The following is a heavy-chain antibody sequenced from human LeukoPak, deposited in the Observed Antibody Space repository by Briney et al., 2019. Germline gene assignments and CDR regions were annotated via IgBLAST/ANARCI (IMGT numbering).Heavy chain of an antibody. D-gene: IGHD3-22*01. CDR3: ARPSSSGYYLFDY. CDR1: GFTFSSYG. Sequence: GGSLRLSCAASGFTFSSYGMHWVRQAPGKGLEWVAFIRYDGSNKYYADSVKGRFTISRDNAKNSLYLQMNSLRAEDTAVYYCARPSSSGYYLFDYWGQGTLVTVSS. CDR2: IRYDGSNK. J-gene: IGHJ4*02. V-gene: IGHV3-30*02.